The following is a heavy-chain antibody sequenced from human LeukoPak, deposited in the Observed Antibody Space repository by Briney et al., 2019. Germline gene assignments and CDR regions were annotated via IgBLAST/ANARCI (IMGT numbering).Heavy chain of an antibody. J-gene: IGHJ4*02. D-gene: IGHD5-12*01. CDR1: GYTFTSYY. V-gene: IGHV1-46*01. CDR2: INPIGGTT. Sequence: VASVKVSCKASGYTFTSYYMHWVRQAPGQGLEWMGIINPIGGTTAYAQKFQGRVTMTRDTSTSTVYMELSSLRSEDTAVYYCARGRGYSGYDPWDLDYWGQGTLVTVSS. CDR3: ARGRGYSGYDPWDLDY.